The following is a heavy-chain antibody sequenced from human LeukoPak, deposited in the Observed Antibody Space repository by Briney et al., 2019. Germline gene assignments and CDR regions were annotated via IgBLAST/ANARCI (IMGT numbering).Heavy chain of an antibody. CDR3: AKDPPRSRAIVDAFDV. CDR1: GFTFSSYA. D-gene: IGHD3-22*01. V-gene: IGHV3-23*01. CDR2: ISGSGSST. J-gene: IGHJ3*01. Sequence: GGSLRLSCAASGFTFSSYAMIWVRQAPGKGLEWVSVISGSGSSTGYADSVKGRFTISRDNSKNALYLQMNSLRVEDTAVYYCAKDPPRSRAIVDAFDVWGQGTMVTVSS.